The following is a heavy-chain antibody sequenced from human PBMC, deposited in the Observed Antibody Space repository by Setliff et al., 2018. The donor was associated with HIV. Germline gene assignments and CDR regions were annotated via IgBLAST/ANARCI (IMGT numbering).Heavy chain of an antibody. J-gene: IGHJ4*02. CDR2: IHTSGST. CDR3: ARAADYYDSSGYWAPPRYFDY. Sequence: PSETLSLTCTVSGGSISSGTYYWSWIRQPAGKGLEWIGRIHTSGSTYYNPSLRSRVTLSVDTSKKQFSLKLSSITAADTAVYFCARAADYYDSSGYWAPPRYFDYWGQGTLVTVS. V-gene: IGHV4-61*02. CDR1: GGSISSGTYY. D-gene: IGHD3-22*01.